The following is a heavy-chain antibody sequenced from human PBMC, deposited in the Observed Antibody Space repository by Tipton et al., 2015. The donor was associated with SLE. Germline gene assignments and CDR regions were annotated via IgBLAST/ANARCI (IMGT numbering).Heavy chain of an antibody. CDR1: GFTFSSYA. J-gene: IGHJ4*02. CDR3: ASALSKGIANC. D-gene: IGHD6-13*01. V-gene: IGHV3-30*04. Sequence: SLRLSCAASGFTFSSYAMHWVRQAPGKGLEWVAVISYDGSNKYYADSVKGRFTISRDNSKNTLYLQMNSLRAEDTAVYYCASALSKGIANCWGQGTLVTVSS. CDR2: ISYDGSNK.